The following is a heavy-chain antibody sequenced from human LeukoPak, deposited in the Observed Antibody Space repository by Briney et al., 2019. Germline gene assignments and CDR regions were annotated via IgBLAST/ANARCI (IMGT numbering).Heavy chain of an antibody. CDR2: INPNSGGT. V-gene: IGHV1-2*02. Sequence: GASVKVSCKASGYTFTCYYMHWVRQAPGQGLERMGWINPNSGGTNYAQKFKGRVTMTRDPSISTAYMELSRLRSDDTTVYYCARDFGLVATSFDYWGQGTLVTVSS. D-gene: IGHD5-12*01. CDR1: GYTFTCYY. J-gene: IGHJ4*02. CDR3: ARDFGLVATSFDY.